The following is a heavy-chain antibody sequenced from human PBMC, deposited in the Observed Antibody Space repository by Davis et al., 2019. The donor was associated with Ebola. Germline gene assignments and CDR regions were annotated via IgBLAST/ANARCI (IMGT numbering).Heavy chain of an antibody. Sequence: SETLSLTCTVSGGSVSSYYWSWIRQPPGKGLEWIGYISYSGSTNYNPSLKSRVTISVDKSKNQFSLKLSSVTAADTAVYYCAGGEGYWGQGTLVTVSS. J-gene: IGHJ4*02. CDR2: ISYSGST. D-gene: IGHD7-27*01. V-gene: IGHV4-59*02. CDR1: GGSVSSYY. CDR3: AGGEGY.